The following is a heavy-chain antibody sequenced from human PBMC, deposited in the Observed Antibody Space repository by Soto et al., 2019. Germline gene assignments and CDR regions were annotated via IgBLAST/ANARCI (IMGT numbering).Heavy chain of an antibody. CDR2: IYYSGST. J-gene: IGHJ5*02. Sequence: SETLSLTCTVSGGSISSYYWSWIRQPPGKGLEWIGYIYYSGSTNYNPSLKSRVTISVDTSKNQFSLKLSSVTAADTAVYYCARHRPTTTGFDPWGQGTLVTVSS. V-gene: IGHV4-59*08. D-gene: IGHD4-17*01. CDR1: GGSISSYY. CDR3: ARHRPTTTGFDP.